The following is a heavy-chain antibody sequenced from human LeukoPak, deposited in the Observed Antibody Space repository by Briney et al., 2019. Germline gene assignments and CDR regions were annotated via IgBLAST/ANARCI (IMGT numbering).Heavy chain of an antibody. CDR1: GYTFTIYG. J-gene: IGHJ4*02. D-gene: IGHD3-22*01. Sequence: GASVTVSCKASGYTFTIYGITWVRQAPGQGLEWMGWISAYNGNTNYAQKLQGRVTMTTDTSTSTAYMNLRSLRSVDTSVYYCASEVPYDSSRYYQPFDYWGQGTLVTVSS. CDR3: ASEVPYDSSRYYQPFDY. V-gene: IGHV1-18*01. CDR2: ISAYNGNT.